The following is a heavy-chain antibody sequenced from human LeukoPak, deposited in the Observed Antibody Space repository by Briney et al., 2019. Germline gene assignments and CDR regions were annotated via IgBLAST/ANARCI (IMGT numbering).Heavy chain of an antibody. CDR3: AREDMGAFEY. Sequence: ASVKVSCKASGYNFINDYIHWVRQAPGQGLEWMGIIIPSGGSTRYAQTFEGRVSMTRDTATRTVYMELSRLRSDDTAVYYRAREDMGAFEYWGQGTLVTVSS. V-gene: IGHV1-46*01. J-gene: IGHJ4*02. D-gene: IGHD1-26*01. CDR2: IIPSGGST. CDR1: GYNFINDY.